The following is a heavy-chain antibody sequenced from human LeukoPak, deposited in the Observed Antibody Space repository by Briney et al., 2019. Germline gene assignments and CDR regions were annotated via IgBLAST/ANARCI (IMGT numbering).Heavy chain of an antibody. V-gene: IGHV4-34*01. CDR1: GGSFSGYY. CDR2: INHSGST. J-gene: IGHJ4*02. Sequence: SETLSLTCAVYGGSFSGYYWSWIRQPPGKGLEWIGEINHSGSTNYNPSLKSRVTISVDTSKNQFSLKLSSVTAADTAVYYCARGGAKRITMIEGLDYWGQGTLVTVSS. D-gene: IGHD3-22*01. CDR3: ARGGAKRITMIEGLDY.